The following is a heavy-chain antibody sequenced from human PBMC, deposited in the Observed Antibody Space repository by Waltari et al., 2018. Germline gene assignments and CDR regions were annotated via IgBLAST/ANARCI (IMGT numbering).Heavy chain of an antibody. V-gene: IGHV4-34*01. D-gene: IGHD6-19*01. Sequence: QVQLQQWGAGLLKPSETLSLTCAVYGGSFSGYYWSWSRQPPGKGLEWIGEINHSGSTNYNPSLKSRVTISVDTSKNQFSLKLSSVTAADTAVYYCARDEGSGWYDYFDYWGQGTLVTVSS. CDR3: ARDEGSGWYDYFDY. CDR1: GGSFSGYY. CDR2: INHSGST. J-gene: IGHJ4*02.